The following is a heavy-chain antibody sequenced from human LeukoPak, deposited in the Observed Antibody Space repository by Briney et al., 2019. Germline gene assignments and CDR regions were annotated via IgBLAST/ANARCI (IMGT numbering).Heavy chain of an antibody. CDR2: ISAYNGNR. D-gene: IGHD2-2*01. Sequence: ASVKVSCKASGYTFSDHGFSWVRQAPRQGLEWMGWISAYNGNRKYAQKFQDRVSMTTETSTNTAYMEMRSLKFDDTAVYYCVRVSSASWYLIDYWGQGTLVTVSS. CDR3: VRVSSASWYLIDY. CDR1: GYTFSDHG. V-gene: IGHV1-18*01. J-gene: IGHJ4*02.